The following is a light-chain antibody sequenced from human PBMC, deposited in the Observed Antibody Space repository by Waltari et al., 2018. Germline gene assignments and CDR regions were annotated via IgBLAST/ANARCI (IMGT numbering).Light chain of an antibody. CDR2: INN. V-gene: IGLV1-44*01. CDR3: AAWDDSLNAYV. CDR1: RSNVGSNT. J-gene: IGLJ1*01. Sequence: QSVLTQPPSASGTHGQTVTISCSGSRSNVGSNTVNWFQQVPGTAPKLLIYINNQRPSGVPDRFSGSKSGPSASLAISGLQSEDEADYYCAAWDDSLNAYVFGTGTQVPVL.